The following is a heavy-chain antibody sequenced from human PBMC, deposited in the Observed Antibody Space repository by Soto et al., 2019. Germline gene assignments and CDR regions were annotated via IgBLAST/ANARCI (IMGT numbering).Heavy chain of an antibody. CDR2: IIPIFGTA. Sequence: GASVKVSCKASGGTFSSYAISWVRQAPGQGLEWMGGIIPIFGTANYAQKFQGRVTITADESTSTAYMELSSLRSEDTAVYYCARSIRRPTTIFGVVNRSLWLNGMDVWGQGTTVTVSS. J-gene: IGHJ6*02. V-gene: IGHV1-69*13. CDR3: ARSIRRPTTIFGVVNRSLWLNGMDV. D-gene: IGHD3-3*01. CDR1: GGTFSSYA.